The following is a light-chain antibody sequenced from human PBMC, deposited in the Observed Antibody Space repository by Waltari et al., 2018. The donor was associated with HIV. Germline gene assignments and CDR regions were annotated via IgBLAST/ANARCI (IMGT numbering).Light chain of an antibody. CDR3: CSYAANNTLL. Sequence: QSALTQPASVSGSPGQSITISCTGTSSDVGRYNLFTWYQQHPGKAPKFMIYEGTTRPSGVSNRFSGSKSDNTASLTISGLQAEDEADYHCCSYAANNTLLFGGGTKLTVL. V-gene: IGLV2-23*01. CDR1: SSDVGRYNL. CDR2: EGT. J-gene: IGLJ3*02.